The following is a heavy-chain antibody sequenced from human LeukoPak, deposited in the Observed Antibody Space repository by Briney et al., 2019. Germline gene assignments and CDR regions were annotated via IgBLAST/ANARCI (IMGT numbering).Heavy chain of an antibody. V-gene: IGHV4-61*02. CDR3: ARVLKTYYYDSSGYYPTGYFDY. J-gene: IGHJ4*02. Sequence: SETLSLTCTVSGGSISSGSYYWSWIRQPAGKGLEWIGRIYTSGSTNYNPSLKSRVAISVDTSKSQFSLKLSSVTAADTAVYYCARVLKTYYYDSSGYYPTGYFDYWGQGTLVTVSS. D-gene: IGHD3-22*01. CDR1: GGSISSGSYY. CDR2: IYTSGST.